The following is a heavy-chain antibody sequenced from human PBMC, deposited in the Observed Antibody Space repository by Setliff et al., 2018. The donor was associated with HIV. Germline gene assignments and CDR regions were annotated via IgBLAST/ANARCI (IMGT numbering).Heavy chain of an antibody. D-gene: IGHD3-9*01. Sequence: ASMTVCCTSSGSTFRSYSLHWVRQSPGQGLEWMGMITPSGGSRRYAQKFQGRLTLTRDMSTSTVQMDLSILRPEDTAVYYCARDVDVYDILTGYHFDFWGQGTLVTVSS. V-gene: IGHV1-46*01. CDR3: ARDVDVYDILTGYHFDF. J-gene: IGHJ4*02. CDR1: GSTFRSYS. CDR2: ITPSGGSR.